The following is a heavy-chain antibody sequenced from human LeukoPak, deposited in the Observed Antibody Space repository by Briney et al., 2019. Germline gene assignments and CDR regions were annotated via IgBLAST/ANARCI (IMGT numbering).Heavy chain of an antibody. V-gene: IGHV4-39*01. Sequence: PSETLSLTCTVSGGSISSSGYYWGRIRQPPGKGLEWIGSIYYSGSTYYNPSLKSRVTISVDTSKNQFSLKLSSVTAADTAVYYCARHFGSFDHWGQGTLVTVSS. D-gene: IGHD3-10*01. CDR1: GGSISSSGYY. CDR3: ARHFGSFDH. CDR2: IYYSGST. J-gene: IGHJ4*02.